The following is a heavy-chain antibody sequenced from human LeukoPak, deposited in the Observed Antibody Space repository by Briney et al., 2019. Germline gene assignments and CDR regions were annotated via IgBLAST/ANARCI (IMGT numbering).Heavy chain of an antibody. V-gene: IGHV3-7*01. CDR2: IKLDGSEK. D-gene: IGHD3-9*01. CDR3: ARDRSDILTGYNDAFDI. Sequence: GGSLRLSSAASGFTFSSYWMSWVRQAPGKRLEWVATIKLDGSEKYYVDSVKGRFTISRDNAKNLLYLQMNSLRAEDTAVYYCARDRSDILTGYNDAFDIWGQGTMVTVSS. J-gene: IGHJ3*02. CDR1: GFTFSSYW.